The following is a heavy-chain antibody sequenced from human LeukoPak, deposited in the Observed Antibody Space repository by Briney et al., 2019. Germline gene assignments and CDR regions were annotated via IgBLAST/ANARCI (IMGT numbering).Heavy chain of an antibody. CDR3: TRESGAFCPFGF. Sequence: SETLSLTCAVSGGFITTTNWWSWVRQPPGKGLEWIGEVHLSGATNYNLSLESRVSMSIDKSKNHLSLEVTSVTAADTAIYYCTRESGAFCPFGFWGQGTLVTVSS. J-gene: IGHJ4*02. CDR2: VHLSGAT. D-gene: IGHD1-26*01. CDR1: GGFITTTNW. V-gene: IGHV4-4*02.